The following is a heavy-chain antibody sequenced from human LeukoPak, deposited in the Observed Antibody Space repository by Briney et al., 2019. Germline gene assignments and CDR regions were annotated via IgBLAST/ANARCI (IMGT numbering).Heavy chain of an antibody. CDR2: IGSDGETT. J-gene: IGHJ4*02. CDR3: ARGNVVGETRPFDY. V-gene: IGHV3-64*01. D-gene: IGHD1-26*01. CDR1: GFTFNNYA. Sequence: PGGSLRLSCVGSGFTFNNYAMYWVRQAPGKGLENVAGIGSDGETTYYGNSMKGRFTISRDNSKNTLFLQMGSLRGDDLAVYYCARGNVVGETRPFDYWGQGTLVTVSS.